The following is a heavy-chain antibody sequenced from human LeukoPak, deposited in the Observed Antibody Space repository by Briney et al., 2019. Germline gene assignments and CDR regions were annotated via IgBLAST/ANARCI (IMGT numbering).Heavy chain of an antibody. Sequence: GGSLRLSCAASGFTVSSNYMSWVRQAPGKGLEWVSVIYSGGSTYYADSVKGRFTISRDNSKNTLYLQMNSLRADDTAVYYCARIYPRLAAAGNWGQGTLVSVSS. CDR3: ARIYPRLAAAGN. CDR2: IYSGGST. V-gene: IGHV3-66*01. D-gene: IGHD6-13*01. CDR1: GFTVSSNY. J-gene: IGHJ4*02.